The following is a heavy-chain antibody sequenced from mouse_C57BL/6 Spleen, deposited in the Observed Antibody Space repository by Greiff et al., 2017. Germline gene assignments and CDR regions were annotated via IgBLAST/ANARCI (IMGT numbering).Heavy chain of an antibody. CDR3: AREGDYDYGGYCYAMDY. CDR1: GYAFTNYL. J-gene: IGHJ4*01. D-gene: IGHD2-4*01. CDR2: INPGSGGT. V-gene: IGHV1-54*01. Sequence: VQLQQSGAELVRPGTSVKVSCKASGYAFTNYLIEWVKQRPGQGLEWIGVINPGSGGTNYNEKFKGKATLTADKSSSTAYMQLSSLTSEDSAVYFWAREGDYDYGGYCYAMDYWGQGTSVTVSS.